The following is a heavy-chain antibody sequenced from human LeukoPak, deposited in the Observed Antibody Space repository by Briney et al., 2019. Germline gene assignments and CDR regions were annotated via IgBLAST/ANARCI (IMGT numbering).Heavy chain of an antibody. CDR3: ARDPKMVRGVIISNDY. D-gene: IGHD3-10*01. V-gene: IGHV1-24*01. CDR2: FDPEDGET. J-gene: IGHJ4*02. CDR1: GYTLTELS. Sequence: ASVKVSCKVSGYTLTELSMHWVRQAPGKGLEWMGGFDPEDGETIYAQKFQGRVTMTRDTSISTAYMELSRLRSDDTAVYYCARDPKMVRGVIISNDYWGQGTLVTVSS.